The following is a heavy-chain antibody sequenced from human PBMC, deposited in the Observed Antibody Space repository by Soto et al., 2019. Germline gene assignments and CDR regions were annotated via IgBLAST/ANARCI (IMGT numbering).Heavy chain of an antibody. D-gene: IGHD3-9*01. V-gene: IGHV4-34*01. CDR1: GGYFIDLC. J-gene: IGHJ4*02. CDR3: GRLEGLATILYYFDF. CDR2: INHSGST. Sequence: VEGGYFIDLCGSWIIKNKGKGLEWIGGINHSGSTNYNPSLKSRATISVDKPKNQFSLKLMSLSAEDTAVYYCGRLEGLATILYYFDFWGKGALVPVSS.